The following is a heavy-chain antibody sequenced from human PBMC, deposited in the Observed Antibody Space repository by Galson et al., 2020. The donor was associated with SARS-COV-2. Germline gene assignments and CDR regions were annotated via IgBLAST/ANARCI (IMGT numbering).Heavy chain of an antibody. CDR2: IYYSGST. CDR3: ARHSSRHVDTAMVFWFDP. Sequence: SQTLSLTCTVSGGSISSYYWSWIRQPPGKGLEWIGYIYYSGSTNYNPSLKSRVTISVDTSKNQFSLKLSSVTAADTAVYYCARHSSRHVDTAMVFWFDPWGQGTLVTVSS. J-gene: IGHJ5*02. CDR1: GGSISSYY. D-gene: IGHD5-18*01. V-gene: IGHV4-59*08.